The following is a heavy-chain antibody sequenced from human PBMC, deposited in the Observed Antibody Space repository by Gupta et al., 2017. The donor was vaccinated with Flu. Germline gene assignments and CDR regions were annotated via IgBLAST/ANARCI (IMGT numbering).Heavy chain of an antibody. D-gene: IGHD6-19*01. CDR2: ISGNRGSI. Sequence: EVQLVESGGGLVQPGRSLRLSCAASGFTFDDYAMHWVRQAPGKGLEWVSGISGNRGSIGYADLVKGRFTITRDNAKNSLYLQMNSLRAEDTALYYCAKDKAPRAVAAPFDYWGQGTLVTVYS. J-gene: IGHJ4*02. CDR1: GFTFDDYA. V-gene: IGHV3-9*01. CDR3: AKDKAPRAVAAPFDY.